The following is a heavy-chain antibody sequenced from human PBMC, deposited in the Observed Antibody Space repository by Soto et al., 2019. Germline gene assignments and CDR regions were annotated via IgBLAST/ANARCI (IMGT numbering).Heavy chain of an antibody. V-gene: IGHV1-18*01. D-gene: IGHD6-13*01. CDR1: GYTFTNYA. Sequence: QVQLVQSGAEVKKPGASVKVSCKASGYTFTNYAFSWVRQAPGQGLEWMGCISAYNGNTNYPQKLQGRVTMTTDTSTSTAYLELRSLRSDDTAVYYCARDLAAAGPFDYWGQGTLVTVSS. CDR3: ARDLAAAGPFDY. CDR2: ISAYNGNT. J-gene: IGHJ4*02.